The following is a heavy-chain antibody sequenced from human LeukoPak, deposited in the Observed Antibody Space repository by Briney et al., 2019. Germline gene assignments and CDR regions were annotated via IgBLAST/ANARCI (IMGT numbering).Heavy chain of an antibody. V-gene: IGHV4-59*01. CDR1: GGSISRYY. Sequence: SETLSLTCTVSGGSISRYYWSWIRQPPGKGLEWIGYIYYSGSTNYNPSLKSRVTISVDTSKNQFSLKLSSVTAADTAVYYCARGPVGGTTYNNGDAFDIWGQGTMVTVSS. CDR2: IYYSGST. J-gene: IGHJ3*02. CDR3: ARGPVGGTTYNNGDAFDI. D-gene: IGHD1-7*01.